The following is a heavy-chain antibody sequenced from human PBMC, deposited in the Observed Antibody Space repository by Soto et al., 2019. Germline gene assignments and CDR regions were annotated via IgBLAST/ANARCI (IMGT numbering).Heavy chain of an antibody. J-gene: IGHJ3*02. CDR3: AKATATGGGAFDI. CDR1: GFTFSSYA. CDR2: ISGSGGST. Sequence: AGSLGLSCAASGFTFSSYAISWVRQSPGKGLEWVSAISGSGGSTYYADSVKGRFTISRDNSKNTLYLQMNSLRAEDTAVYYCAKATATGGGAFDICGQGTMVTVSS. D-gene: IGHD2-8*02. V-gene: IGHV3-23*01.